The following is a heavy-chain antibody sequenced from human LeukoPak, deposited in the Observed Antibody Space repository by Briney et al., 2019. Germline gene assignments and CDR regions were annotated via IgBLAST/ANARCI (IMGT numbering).Heavy chain of an antibody. CDR2: FDPEDGET. CDR1: GYTLTELS. CDR3: ATGCEESGCGRD. Sequence: ASVKVSCKVSGYTLTELSMHWVRQAPGKGLEWMGGFDPEDGETIYAQKFQGRVTMTEDTSTDTVYMELSSLRSEDTAVYYCATGCEESGCGRDWGQGTLVTVSS. V-gene: IGHV1-24*01. D-gene: IGHD6-19*01. J-gene: IGHJ4*02.